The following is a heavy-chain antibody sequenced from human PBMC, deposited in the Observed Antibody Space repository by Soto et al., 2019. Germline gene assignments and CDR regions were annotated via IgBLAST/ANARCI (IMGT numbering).Heavy chain of an antibody. CDR1: GFTFSSYG. V-gene: IGHV3-30*18. D-gene: IGHD3-22*01. Sequence: QVQLVESGGGVVQPGRSLRLSCAASGFTFSSYGMHWVRQAPGKGLEWVAVISYDGSNKYYADSVKGRFTISRDNSKNTLYLQMNSLGAEDTVVYYGAKARAYYYDSSALGDYWGQGTLVTVSS. CDR2: ISYDGSNK. J-gene: IGHJ4*02. CDR3: AKARAYYYDSSALGDY.